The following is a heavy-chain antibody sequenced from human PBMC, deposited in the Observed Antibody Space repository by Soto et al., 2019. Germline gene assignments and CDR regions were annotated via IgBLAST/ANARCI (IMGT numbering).Heavy chain of an antibody. D-gene: IGHD3-22*01. CDR2: IKQDGSEK. V-gene: IGHV3-7*03. CDR1: AFTFSTYW. CDR3: ARGSTYYYDSSGYYIYYFDY. Sequence: LRLSCAASAFTFSTYWMSWVRQAPGKGLEWVANIKQDGSEKYYVDSVKGRFTISRDNAKNSLYLQMNSLRDEDTAVYYCARGSTYYYDSSGYYIYYFDYWGQGTLVTVSS. J-gene: IGHJ4*02.